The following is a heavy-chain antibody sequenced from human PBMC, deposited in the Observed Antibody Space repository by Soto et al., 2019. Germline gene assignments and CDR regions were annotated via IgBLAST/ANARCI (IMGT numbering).Heavy chain of an antibody. J-gene: IGHJ6*02. V-gene: IGHV3-23*01. Sequence: GGSLRLSCAASGFTFSSDAMSWVRQAPGKGLEWVSAISGSGGSTYYADSVKGRFTISRDNSKNTLYLQMNSLRAEDTAVYYCAKVAYSSSWSNYYGMDVWVQGTTVTV. CDR1: GFTFSSDA. D-gene: IGHD6-13*01. CDR3: AKVAYSSSWSNYYGMDV. CDR2: ISGSGGST.